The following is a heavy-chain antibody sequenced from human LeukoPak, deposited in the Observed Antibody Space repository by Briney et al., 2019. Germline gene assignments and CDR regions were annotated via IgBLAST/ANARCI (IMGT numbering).Heavy chain of an antibody. D-gene: IGHD1-1*01. CDR2: INPDSGGT. CDR1: GYTFTDYY. Sequence: ASVKVSCKASGYTFTDYYIHWVRQAPGQGLEWMGWINPDSGGTNSAQKFQGRVTLTRDVSINTAYMDLTRLTSDDTAVYYCARGDSRYLLPLTFDSSGQGTLVTVSS. CDR3: ARGDSRYLLPLTFDS. J-gene: IGHJ4*02. V-gene: IGHV1-2*02.